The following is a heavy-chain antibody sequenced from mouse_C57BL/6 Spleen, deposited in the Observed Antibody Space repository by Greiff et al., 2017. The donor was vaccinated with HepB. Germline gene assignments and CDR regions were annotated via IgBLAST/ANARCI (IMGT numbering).Heavy chain of an antibody. V-gene: IGHV1-22*01. J-gene: IGHJ2*01. CDR3: AREGYYGSSIDY. D-gene: IGHD1-1*01. CDR2: INPNNGGT. Sequence: EVQLQQSGPELVKPGASVKMSCKASGYTFTDYNMHWVKQSHGKSLEWIGYINPNNGGTSYNQKFKGKATLTVNKSSSTAYMELRSLTSEDSAVYYCAREGYYGSSIDYWGQGTTLTVSS. CDR1: GYTFTDYN.